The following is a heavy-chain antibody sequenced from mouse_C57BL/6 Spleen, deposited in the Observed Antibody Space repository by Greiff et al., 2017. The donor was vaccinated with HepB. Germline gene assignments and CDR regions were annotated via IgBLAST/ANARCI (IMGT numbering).Heavy chain of an antibody. D-gene: IGHD2-4*01. J-gene: IGHJ4*01. CDR3: ARGGGDYEGYAMDY. Sequence: EVQLQQSGPELVKPGASVKISCKASGYTFTDYYMNWVKQSHGKSLEWIGDINPNNGGTSYNQKFKGKATLTVDKSSSTAYMALRSLTSEDSAVYYCARGGGDYEGYAMDYWGQGTSVTVSS. V-gene: IGHV1-26*01. CDR2: INPNNGGT. CDR1: GYTFTDYY.